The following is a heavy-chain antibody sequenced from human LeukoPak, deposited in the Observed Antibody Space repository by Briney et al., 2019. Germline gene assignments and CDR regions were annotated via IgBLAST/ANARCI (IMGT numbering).Heavy chain of an antibody. Sequence: ASVTVSCKASGGTFSGYAISWVRQAPAQGIEWMGGLIPLFCTTNCTRRCQGRITISTDESTTTAYMELSGLTFEDTAVYYCAGGDPFNYYMDVWGRGTTVSV. CDR3: AGGDPFNYYMDV. CDR1: GGTFSGYA. J-gene: IGHJ6*03. V-gene: IGHV1-69*05. CDR2: LIPLFCTT. D-gene: IGHD4-17*01.